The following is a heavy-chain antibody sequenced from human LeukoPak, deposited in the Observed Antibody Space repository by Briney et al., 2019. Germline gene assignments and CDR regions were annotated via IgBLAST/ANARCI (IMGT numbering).Heavy chain of an antibody. D-gene: IGHD2-15*01. CDR2: ITSDGST. V-gene: IGHV3-23*01. CDR3: ARSYSGGFDY. CDR1: GLNFSNYG. J-gene: IGHJ4*02. Sequence: GGSLRLSCEASGLNFSNYGMSWVRQAPGKGLEWVSGITSDGSTYYADSVKGRFTISRDNAKKSLYLQMNSLRADDTAVYYYARSYSGGFDYWGQGTLVTVSS.